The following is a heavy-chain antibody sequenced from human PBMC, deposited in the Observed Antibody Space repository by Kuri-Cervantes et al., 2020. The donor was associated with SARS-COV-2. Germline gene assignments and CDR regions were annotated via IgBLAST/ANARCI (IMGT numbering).Heavy chain of an antibody. CDR2: INQDGSDK. V-gene: IGHV3-7*03. J-gene: IGHJ4*02. Sequence: GESLKISCAASGFTFSSYAMHWVRQAPGKGLEWVANINQDGSDKYYVDSVKGRFTISRDNSKNTLYLQMNSLRGDDTAIYYCAKDRRTYTYCIEYWGQGTLLAVSS. CDR3: AKDRRTYTYCIEY. CDR1: GFTFSSYA. D-gene: IGHD5-24*01.